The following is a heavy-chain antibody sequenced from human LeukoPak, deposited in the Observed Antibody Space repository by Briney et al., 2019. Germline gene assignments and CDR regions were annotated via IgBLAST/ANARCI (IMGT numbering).Heavy chain of an antibody. J-gene: IGHJ4*02. CDR3: AREARGATPTEIDY. CDR1: GYTFTSYD. V-gene: IGHV1-8*01. D-gene: IGHD1-26*01. CDR2: MNPNSGNT. Sequence: ASVKVSCKASGYTFTSYDINWVRQATGQGLEWMGWMNPNSGNTGYAQKFQGRVTMTRNTSISTAYMELSSLRSEDTAVYYCAREARGATPTEIDYWGQGTLVTVSS.